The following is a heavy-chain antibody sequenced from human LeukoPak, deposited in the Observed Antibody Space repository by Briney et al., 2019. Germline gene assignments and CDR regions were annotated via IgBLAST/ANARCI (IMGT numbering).Heavy chain of an antibody. Sequence: ASVKVSCKASGYTFTGYYMHWVRQAPGQGLEWMGWINPNSGGTNYAQKFQGRVTMTRDTSISTAYMELSRLRSDDTAVYYCAREAVSITMVRGVLPYFDYWGQGTLVTVSS. CDR3: AREAVSITMVRGVLPYFDY. J-gene: IGHJ4*02. V-gene: IGHV1-2*02. D-gene: IGHD3-10*01. CDR1: GYTFTGYY. CDR2: INPNSGGT.